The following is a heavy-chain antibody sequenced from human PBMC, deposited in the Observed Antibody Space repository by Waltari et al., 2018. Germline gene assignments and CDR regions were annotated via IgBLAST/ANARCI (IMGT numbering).Heavy chain of an antibody. J-gene: IGHJ6*02. CDR1: GGSISSYY. Sequence: QVQLQESGPGLVKPSETLSLTCTVSGGSISSYYWSWIRQPAGKGLEWIGRIYTSGSTNKNPPLKSRVTISVDKSKNQFSLKLSSVTAADTAVYYCARDIVVVPAATPGDYYYYGMDVWGQGTTVTVSS. D-gene: IGHD2-2*01. CDR2: IYTSGST. CDR3: ARDIVVVPAATPGDYYYYGMDV. V-gene: IGHV4-4*07.